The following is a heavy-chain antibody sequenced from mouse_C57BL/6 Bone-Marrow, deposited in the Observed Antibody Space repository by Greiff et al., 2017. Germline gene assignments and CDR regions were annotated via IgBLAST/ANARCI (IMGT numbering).Heavy chain of an antibody. V-gene: IGHV1-81*01. CDR1: GYTFTSYG. CDR2: IYPRSGNT. CDR3: ARSGYYAMDY. Sequence: QVQLQQSGAELVRPGASVKLSCKASGYTFTSYGMSWVKQRPGQGLEWIGEIYPRSGNTYYNEKFKGKATLTADKSSSTAYMELRSLTSEDSAVYFCARSGYYAMDYGGQGTSVTVSS. J-gene: IGHJ4*01. D-gene: IGHD3-2*02.